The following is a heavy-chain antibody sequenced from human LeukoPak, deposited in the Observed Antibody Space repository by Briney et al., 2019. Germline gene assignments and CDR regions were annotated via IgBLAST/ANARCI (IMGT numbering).Heavy chain of an antibody. CDR2: IWYDGSKK. V-gene: IGHV3-33*08. CDR3: ARVANITTFGMDV. J-gene: IGHJ6*02. Sequence: GGSLRLSCAASGFTFSDYYMSWIRQAPGKGLEWVAVIWYDGSKKYYADSVKGRFTISRDNSKNTLYLQMNALRAEDTAVYYCARVANITTFGMDVWGQGTTVTVSS. CDR1: GFTFSDYY. D-gene: IGHD3-9*01.